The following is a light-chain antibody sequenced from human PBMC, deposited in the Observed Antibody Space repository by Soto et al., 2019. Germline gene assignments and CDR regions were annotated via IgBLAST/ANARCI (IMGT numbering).Light chain of an antibody. Sequence: QSVLSLPASVSGSPGQSITISCTGTHSDVGSYNLVSWYQQHPGKAPKVIIYEVSERPSGDSDRFSGSKSGNTASLMISGLQAEDEADYYCCTYAGSTTQTYVFGSGPKVTVL. CDR1: HSDVGSYNL. CDR3: CTYAGSTTQTYV. J-gene: IGLJ1*01. CDR2: EVS. V-gene: IGLV2-23*02.